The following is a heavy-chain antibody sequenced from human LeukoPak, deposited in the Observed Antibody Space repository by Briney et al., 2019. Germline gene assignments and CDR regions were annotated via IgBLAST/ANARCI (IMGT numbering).Heavy chain of an antibody. CDR2: INPNSGGT. Sequence: ASVKVSCKASGYTFTGYYMHWVRQAPGQGLEWMGRINPNSGGTNYALKFQGRVTMTRDTSISTAYMELSRLRSDDTAVYYCARVIAAAGTQYFDYWGQGTLVTVSS. CDR1: GYTFTGYY. D-gene: IGHD6-13*01. CDR3: ARVIAAAGTQYFDY. J-gene: IGHJ4*02. V-gene: IGHV1-2*06.